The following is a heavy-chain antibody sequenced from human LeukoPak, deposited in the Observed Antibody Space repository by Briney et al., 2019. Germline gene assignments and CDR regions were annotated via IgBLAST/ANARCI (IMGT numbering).Heavy chain of an antibody. V-gene: IGHV4-4*09. CDR3: ARTSPRSSGHRLKYNWFDP. CDR2: IYTSGST. D-gene: IGHD3-22*01. Sequence: SETLSLTCTVSGGSISSYYWSWIRQPSGKGLEWIGYIYTSGSTNYNPSLKSRVTISVDTSKNQFSLKLSSVTAADTAVYYCARTSPRSSGHRLKYNWFDPWGQGTLVTVSS. J-gene: IGHJ5*02. CDR1: GGSISSYY.